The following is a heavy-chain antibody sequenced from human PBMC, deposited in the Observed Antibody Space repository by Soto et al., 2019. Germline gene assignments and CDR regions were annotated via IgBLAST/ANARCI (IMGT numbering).Heavy chain of an antibody. V-gene: IGHV4-30-2*01. CDR1: GGSIISGGYS. CDR3: ARVPDR. CDR2: IYHSGST. D-gene: IGHD2-2*01. Sequence: PSETLSLTCAVSGGSIISGGYSWIWIRQPPGKGLEWIGYIYHSGSTYYSPSLKSRVTISVDRSKNQFSLKLSSVTAADTAVYYCARVPDRWGQGTLVTVSS. J-gene: IGHJ5*02.